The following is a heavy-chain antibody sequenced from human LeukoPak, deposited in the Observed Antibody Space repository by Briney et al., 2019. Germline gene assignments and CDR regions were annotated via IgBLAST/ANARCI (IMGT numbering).Heavy chain of an antibody. V-gene: IGHV4-38-2*02. CDR3: ARQPKRERCSGGSCYSTLNWFDP. CDR1: GYSISSGYY. J-gene: IGHJ5*02. CDR2: IYHSGST. Sequence: PSETLSLTCTVSGYSISSGYYWGWIRQPPGKGLEWIGSIYHSGSTYYNPSLKSRVTISVDTSKNQFSLKLSSVTAADTAVYYCARQPKRERCSGGSCYSTLNWFDPWGQGTLVTVSS. D-gene: IGHD2-15*01.